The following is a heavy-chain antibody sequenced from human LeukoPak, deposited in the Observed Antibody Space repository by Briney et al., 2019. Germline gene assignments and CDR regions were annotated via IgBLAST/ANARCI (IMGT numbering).Heavy chain of an antibody. D-gene: IGHD1-26*01. CDR1: GGSISSYY. Sequence: SETLSLTCTVSGGSISSYYWSWIRQPPGKGLEWIGYIYYSGSTNYNPSLKRRVTISVDTSKNQFSLKLSSATAAGTAVFFCSRVEATGYYFDYWGQGTLVTVSS. CDR2: IYYSGST. J-gene: IGHJ4*02. V-gene: IGHV4-59*01. CDR3: SRVEATGYYFDY.